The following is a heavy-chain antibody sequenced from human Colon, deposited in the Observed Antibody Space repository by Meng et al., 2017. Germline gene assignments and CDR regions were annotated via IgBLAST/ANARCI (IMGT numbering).Heavy chain of an antibody. V-gene: IGHV4-4*02. CDR1: SGSFSSSNW. Sequence: VQVQESGPGLAKPSGTLSLTCTVSSGSFSSSNWWTWVRQPPGKGLEWIGEIYHSGNTNYNPSLKSRVTISVDKSKNQFSLKLNSVTAADTAVYFCARRAPLWFGELASFDSWGQGTLVTVSS. CDR2: IYHSGNT. CDR3: ARRAPLWFGELASFDS. D-gene: IGHD3-10*01. J-gene: IGHJ4*02.